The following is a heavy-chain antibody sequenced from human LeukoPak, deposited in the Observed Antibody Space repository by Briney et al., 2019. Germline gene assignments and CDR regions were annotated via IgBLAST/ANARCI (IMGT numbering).Heavy chain of an antibody. V-gene: IGHV4-34*01. Sequence: SETLSLTCAVYGGSFSGYYWSWIRQPPGKGLEWIGEINHSGSTNYNPSLKSQVTISVHTSKNQFSLKLSSVTAADTAVYYCARGQRGGSYYLDRRFQPFDYWGQGTLVTVSS. CDR2: INHSGST. D-gene: IGHD1-26*01. CDR3: ARGQRGGSYYLDRRFQPFDY. J-gene: IGHJ4*02. CDR1: GGSFSGYY.